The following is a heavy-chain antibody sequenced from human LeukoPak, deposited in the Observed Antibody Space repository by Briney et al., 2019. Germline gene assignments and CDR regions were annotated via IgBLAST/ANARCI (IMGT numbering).Heavy chain of an antibody. D-gene: IGHD5-12*01. CDR1: GCTFSSYA. V-gene: IGHV1-69*10. J-gene: IGHJ4*02. CDR3: ARDHGLYSGYDSGDFDY. Sequence: GASVKVSCKASGCTFSSYAISWVRQAPGQGLEWMGRIFPILGIANYAQKFQGGVTNTADKSTSTAYMELSSLRSEDTAVYYCARDHGLYSGYDSGDFDYWGQGTLVTVSS. CDR2: IFPILGIA.